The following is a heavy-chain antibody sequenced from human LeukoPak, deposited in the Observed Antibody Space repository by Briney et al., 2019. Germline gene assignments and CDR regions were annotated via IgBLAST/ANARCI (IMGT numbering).Heavy chain of an antibody. CDR1: GFTFSSYA. CDR2: IKQDGSEK. Sequence: PGGSLRLSCAASGFTFSSYAMHWVRQAPGKGLEWVANIKQDGSEKYYVDSVKGRFTISRDNAKNSLYLQMNSLRAEDTAVYYCARPYGGYLYFDYWGQGTLVTVSS. V-gene: IGHV3-7*01. CDR3: ARPYGGYLYFDY. D-gene: IGHD5-12*01. J-gene: IGHJ4*02.